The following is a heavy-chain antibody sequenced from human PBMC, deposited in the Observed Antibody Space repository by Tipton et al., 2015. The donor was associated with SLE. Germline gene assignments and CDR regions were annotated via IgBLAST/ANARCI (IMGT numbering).Heavy chain of an antibody. Sequence: TLSLTCTVSGGSISSYYWSWIRQPPGKGLEWIGYIYYSGSTNYNPSLKSRVTISVDTSKNQFSLKLSSVTAAGTAVYYCARWAGPTVNFDYWGQGPLVTVSS. D-gene: IGHD4-11*01. CDR2: IYYSGST. CDR1: GGSISSYY. V-gene: IGHV4-59*01. CDR3: ARWAGPTVNFDY. J-gene: IGHJ4*02.